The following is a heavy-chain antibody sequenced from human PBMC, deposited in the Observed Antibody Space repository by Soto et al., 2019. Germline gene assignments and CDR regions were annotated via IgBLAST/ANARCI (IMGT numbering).Heavy chain of an antibody. J-gene: IGHJ5*01. CDR2: IKSKTDGGTT. V-gene: IGHV3-15*01. D-gene: IGHD3-9*01. CDR3: TARLRYFDWFDY. CDR1: GFTFSNAW. Sequence: GGSLRLSCAASGFTFSNAWVSWVRQAPGKGLEWVGRIKSKTDGGTTDYAAPVKGRFTISRDDSKNTLYLQMNSLKTEDTAVYYCTARLRYFDWFDYWGQGTLVTVSS.